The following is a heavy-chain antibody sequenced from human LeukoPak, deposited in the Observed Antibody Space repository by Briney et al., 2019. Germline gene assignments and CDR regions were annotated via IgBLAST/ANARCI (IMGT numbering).Heavy chain of an antibody. J-gene: IGHJ4*02. V-gene: IGHV3-48*03. CDR1: GFTFSSYE. Sequence: QPGGSLRLSCAASGFTFSSYEMNWVRQAPVKGLEWVSYISSSGSTIYYADSVKGRFTISRDNAKNSLYLQMNSLRAEDTAVYYCARSYYDSSGYLDYWGQGTLVTVSS. CDR2: ISSSGSTI. CDR3: ARSYYDSSGYLDY. D-gene: IGHD3-22*01.